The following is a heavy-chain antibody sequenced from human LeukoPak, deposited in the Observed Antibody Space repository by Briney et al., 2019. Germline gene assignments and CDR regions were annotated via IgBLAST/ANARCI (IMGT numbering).Heavy chain of an antibody. J-gene: IGHJ4*02. CDR1: GYTFTSYG. D-gene: IGHD5-18*01. Sequence: GASVKVSCKASGYTFTSYGISWVRQAPGQGLEWMGWISAYNGNTNYAQKLQGRVTMTTDTSTSTAYMELSSLRSEDTAVYYCARSEAWIQLYEGRFSPENPARSFDYWGQGTLVTVSS. CDR2: ISAYNGNT. V-gene: IGHV1-18*01. CDR3: ARSEAWIQLYEGRFSPENPARSFDY.